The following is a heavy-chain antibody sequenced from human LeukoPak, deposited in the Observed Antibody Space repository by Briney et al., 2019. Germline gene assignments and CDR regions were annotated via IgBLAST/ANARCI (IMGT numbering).Heavy chain of an antibody. Sequence: ASVKVSCKTSGYSFTDYQMHWVRPAPGQGLEWMGWINPKSGGTNYAQKFAGRVTVTRDTSINTAYMELSRLTFDDTAVYYCARVFQYYYDRRGSPELVSHFDYWGQGTLVTVSP. CDR2: INPKSGGT. V-gene: IGHV1-2*02. CDR1: GYSFTDYQ. J-gene: IGHJ4*02. CDR3: ARVFQYYYDRRGSPELVSHFDY. D-gene: IGHD3-22*01.